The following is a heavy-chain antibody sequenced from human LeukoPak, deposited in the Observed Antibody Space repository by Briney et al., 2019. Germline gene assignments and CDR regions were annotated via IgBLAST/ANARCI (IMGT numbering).Heavy chain of an antibody. J-gene: IGHJ4*02. V-gene: IGHV3-48*03. CDR1: GFTFSSYE. Sequence: GGSLRLSCEASGFTFSSYEMNWVRQAPGKGLEWISYITTTGDRIQYADSVKGRFTISRDNAKNSLYLQMNSLRAEDTAVYYCARASAYYDSSGYTEELDYWGQGTLVTVSS. CDR2: ITTTGDRI. CDR3: ARASAYYDSSGYTEELDY. D-gene: IGHD3-22*01.